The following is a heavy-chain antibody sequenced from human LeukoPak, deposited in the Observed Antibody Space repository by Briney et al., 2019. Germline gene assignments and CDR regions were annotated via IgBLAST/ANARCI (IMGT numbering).Heavy chain of an antibody. CDR3: ARAPRGKIGTYYMDL. CDR2: IYYSGST. J-gene: IGHJ6*03. Sequence: QASETLSLTCTVSGGSISSYYWSWIRQPPGKGLEWIGYIYYSGSTNYNPSLKSRVTISVDTSKNQFSLKLNSVTAADTAVYYCARAPRGKIGTYYMDLWGKGTTVTISS. V-gene: IGHV4-59*01. CDR1: GGSISSYY. D-gene: IGHD1-1*01.